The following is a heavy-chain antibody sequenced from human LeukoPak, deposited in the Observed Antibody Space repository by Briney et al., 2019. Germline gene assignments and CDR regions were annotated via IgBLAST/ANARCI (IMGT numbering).Heavy chain of an antibody. CDR1: SGSIRTSY. CDR2: IYYSGST. D-gene: IGHD3-3*01. V-gene: IGHV4-59*01. Sequence: SETLSLTCTVSSGSIRTSYCSWIRQPPGKGLEWIGYIYYSGSTNYSPSLKSRVTISVDTSRNQFSLKLSSVTAADTAVYYCARQLAYYDFWSGYRKPFDYWGQGTLVTVSS. J-gene: IGHJ4*02. CDR3: ARQLAYYDFWSGYRKPFDY.